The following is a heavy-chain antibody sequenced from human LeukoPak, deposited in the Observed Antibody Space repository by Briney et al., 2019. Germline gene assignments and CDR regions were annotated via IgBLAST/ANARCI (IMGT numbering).Heavy chain of an antibody. J-gene: IGHJ4*02. CDR3: ARDSRAIDY. Sequence: GVSLRLSCAASGFTFSSYSMIWVRQAPGKGRVWISYISSSSSDIYYADSMKGRFTISRDNAKNSLYLEMNSLRDEDSGVYYCARDSRAIDYWGQGTLVTVSS. CDR1: GFTFSSYS. V-gene: IGHV3-48*02. CDR2: ISSSSSDI.